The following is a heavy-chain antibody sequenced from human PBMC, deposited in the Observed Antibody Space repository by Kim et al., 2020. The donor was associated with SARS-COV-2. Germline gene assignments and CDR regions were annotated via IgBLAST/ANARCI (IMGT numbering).Heavy chain of an antibody. D-gene: IGHD3-10*01. Sequence: DSVKGRFTISRDNSKNTLYLQMNSLRAEDTAVYYCAKGDMVRGVITPFDIWGQGTMVTVSS. J-gene: IGHJ3*02. CDR3: AKGDMVRGVITPFDI. V-gene: IGHV3-33*06.